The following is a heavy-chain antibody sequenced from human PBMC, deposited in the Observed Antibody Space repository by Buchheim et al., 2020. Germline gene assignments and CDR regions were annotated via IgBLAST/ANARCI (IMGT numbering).Heavy chain of an antibody. V-gene: IGHV3-7*01. D-gene: IGHD6-13*01. CDR2: IKQDGSEK. Sequence: EVQLVESGGGLVQPGGSLRLSCAASGFTFSSYWMSWVRQAPGKGLEWVANIKQDGSEKYYVDSVKGRFTISRDNAKNSLYLQMNSLRAEDTAVYYCARGPSTLWRDSSSWYGYYFDYWGQGTL. CDR3: ARGPSTLWRDSSSWYGYYFDY. CDR1: GFTFSSYW. J-gene: IGHJ4*02.